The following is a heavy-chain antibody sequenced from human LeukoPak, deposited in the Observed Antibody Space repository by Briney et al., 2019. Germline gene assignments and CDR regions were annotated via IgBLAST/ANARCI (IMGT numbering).Heavy chain of an antibody. V-gene: IGHV3-23*01. J-gene: IGHJ5*02. Sequence: GGSLRLSCAASGFTFSSYAMSWVRQAPGKGLEWVSAIGGSGGSTYYPDSVKGRFTISRDNSKNTLYLQMNSLRAEDTAVYYCARDSYCSSTSCYGSTNWFDPWGQGTLVTVSS. CDR1: GFTFSSYA. CDR2: IGGSGGST. D-gene: IGHD2-2*01. CDR3: ARDSYCSSTSCYGSTNWFDP.